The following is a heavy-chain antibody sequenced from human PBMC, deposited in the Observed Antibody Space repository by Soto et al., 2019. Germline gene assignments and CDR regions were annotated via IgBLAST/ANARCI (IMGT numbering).Heavy chain of an antibody. D-gene: IGHD3-3*01. CDR3: ARDQGRDFWGGYYSIPQYYFDY. Sequence: GGSLRLSCAASGFTFSSYAMHWVRQAPGKGLEWVAVISYDGSNKYYADSVKGRFTISRDNSKNTLYLQMNSLRAEDTAVYYCARDQGRDFWGGYYSIPQYYFDYWGQGTLVTVSS. CDR1: GFTFSSYA. J-gene: IGHJ4*02. CDR2: ISYDGSNK. V-gene: IGHV3-30-3*01.